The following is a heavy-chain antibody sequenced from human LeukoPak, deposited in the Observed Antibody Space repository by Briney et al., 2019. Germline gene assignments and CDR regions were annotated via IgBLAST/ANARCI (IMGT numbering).Heavy chain of an antibody. V-gene: IGHV4-59*12. CDR2: IYDSGST. Sequence: SETLSLTCTVSGGSISSYYWSWIRQPPGKGLEWIGYIYDSGSTNYNPSLKSRVTMSVDKSKNQFSLKLTSVTAADTAVYYCARDHADSSSWSFDYWGQGTLVTVSS. CDR3: ARDHADSSSWSFDY. D-gene: IGHD6-13*01. CDR1: GGSISSYY. J-gene: IGHJ4*02.